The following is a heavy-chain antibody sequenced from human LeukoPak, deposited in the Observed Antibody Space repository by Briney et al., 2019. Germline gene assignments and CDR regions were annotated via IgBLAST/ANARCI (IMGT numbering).Heavy chain of an antibody. CDR3: ARVVLPPGGAFDI. CDR2: ISYSGST. CDR1: GGSISSYY. Sequence: SETLSLICTVSGGSISSYYWSWIRQPPGKRLEWIGYISYSGSTSYNPSLKSRVTITVDTSKNHFSLALRFVTAADTAVYYCARVVLPPGGAFDIWGQGTMVTVSS. D-gene: IGHD6-13*01. V-gene: IGHV4-59*01. J-gene: IGHJ3*02.